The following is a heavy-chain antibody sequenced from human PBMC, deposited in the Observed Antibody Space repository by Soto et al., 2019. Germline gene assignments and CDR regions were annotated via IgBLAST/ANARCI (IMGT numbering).Heavy chain of an antibody. V-gene: IGHV1-46*03. CDR3: ARDDCSSTSCYPYYYMDV. D-gene: IGHD2-2*01. Sequence: QVQLVQSGAEVKKPGASVKVSCKASGYTFTSYYMHWVRQAPGQGLEWMGIINPSGGSTSYAQKFQGRVTMTRDTSTRTVYMELSSLRSEDTAVYYCARDDCSSTSCYPYYYMDVWGKGTTVTVSS. J-gene: IGHJ6*03. CDR2: INPSGGST. CDR1: GYTFTSYY.